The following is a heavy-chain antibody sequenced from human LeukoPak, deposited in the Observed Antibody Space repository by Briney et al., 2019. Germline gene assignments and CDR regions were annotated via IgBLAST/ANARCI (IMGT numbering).Heavy chain of an antibody. CDR3: ARDSCMGPARYYFDY. D-gene: IGHD2-2*01. Sequence: QPGGSLRLSCAASGFTFSGYAMHWVRQAPGKGLEWVAVVASDGRDKHHADSVKGRFTISRDNSRNTLFLQMNSLREEDTAVYYCARDSCMGPARYYFDYWGQGTLVTGSS. V-gene: IGHV3-30*04. CDR1: GFTFSGYA. J-gene: IGHJ4*02. CDR2: VASDGRDK.